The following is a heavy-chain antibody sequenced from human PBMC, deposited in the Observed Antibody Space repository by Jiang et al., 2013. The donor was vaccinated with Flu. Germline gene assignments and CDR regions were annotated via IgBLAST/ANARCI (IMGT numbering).Heavy chain of an antibody. V-gene: IGHV4-39*01. D-gene: IGHD3-3*01. CDR2: IYYSGST. Sequence: SGPGLVKPSETLSLTCTVSGGSISSSSYYWGWIRQPPGKGLEWIGSIYYSGSTYYNPSLKSRVTISVDTSKNQFSLKLSSVTAADTAVYYCASRAYDFWSGYYNYWGQGTLVTVSS. CDR1: GGSISSSSYY. J-gene: IGHJ4*02. CDR3: ASRAYDFWSGYYNY.